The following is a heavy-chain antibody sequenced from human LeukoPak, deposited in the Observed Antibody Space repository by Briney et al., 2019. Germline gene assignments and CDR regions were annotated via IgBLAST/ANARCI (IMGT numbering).Heavy chain of an antibody. J-gene: IGHJ4*02. Sequence: PGGSLRHSCAASGFTFSNAWMNWVRQAPGKGLEWVGRIKSKTDGGTTDYAAPVKGRFTISRDDSKTTLYLQMNSLKTEDTAVYYCATRYCSGGRCDYWGQGTLVTVSS. CDR1: GFTFSNAW. D-gene: IGHD2-15*01. CDR3: ATRYCSGGRCDY. CDR2: IKSKTDGGTT. V-gene: IGHV3-15*01.